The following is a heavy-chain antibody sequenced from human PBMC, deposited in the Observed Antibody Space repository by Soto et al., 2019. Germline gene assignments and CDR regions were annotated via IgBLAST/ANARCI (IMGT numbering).Heavy chain of an antibody. D-gene: IGHD6-13*01. CDR2: ISSSSSYI. Sequence: GGALRLSCAASGFTFSSYSMNWGRQAPGKGQERVSSISSSSSYIYYADSVKGRFTISGDNAKNSLYLQMNSLRAEDTALYYCASDKGIAAAGTEFDYWGQGTLVTVSS. CDR1: GFTFSSYS. V-gene: IGHV3-21*01. CDR3: ASDKGIAAAGTEFDY. J-gene: IGHJ4*02.